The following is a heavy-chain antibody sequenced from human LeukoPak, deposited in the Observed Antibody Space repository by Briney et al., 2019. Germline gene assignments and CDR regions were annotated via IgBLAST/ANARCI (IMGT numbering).Heavy chain of an antibody. V-gene: IGHV3-7*01. J-gene: IGHJ4*02. Sequence: QPGGSLRLSCAASGFTFSSYWMSWVRQAPGKGLEWVANIKQDGSEKYYVDSVKGRFTISRDNAKNSLYLQMNSLRAEDTAVYYCAKDSFPSQWLRSAPFDYWGQGTLVTVSS. D-gene: IGHD5-12*01. CDR3: AKDSFPSQWLRSAPFDY. CDR1: GFTFSSYW. CDR2: IKQDGSEK.